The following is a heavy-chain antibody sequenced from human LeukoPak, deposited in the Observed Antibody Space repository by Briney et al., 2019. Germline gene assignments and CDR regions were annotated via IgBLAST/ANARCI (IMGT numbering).Heavy chain of an antibody. CDR1: GGSISSYY. J-gene: IGHJ4*02. CDR3: ARGQSGDRRYFDY. V-gene: IGHV4-4*07. D-gene: IGHD1-14*01. Sequence: PSETLSLTCSVSGGSISSYYWSWIRQPAGKGLEWIGRIYTNGSSNYNPSLESRVTMSVDTSKSQISLKLTSVTAADTAVYYCARGQSGDRRYFDYWGQGTLVTVSS. CDR2: IYTNGSS.